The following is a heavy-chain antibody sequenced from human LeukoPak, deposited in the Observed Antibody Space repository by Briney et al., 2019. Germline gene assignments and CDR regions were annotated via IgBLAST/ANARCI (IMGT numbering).Heavy chain of an antibody. CDR1: GYTFTGHY. CDR3: ARDVDGMDV. J-gene: IGHJ6*04. V-gene: IGHV1-2*04. CDR2: INPNSGGT. Sequence: ASVKVSCKASGYTFTGHYMHWVRQAPGQGLEWMGWINPNSGGTNYAQKFQGWVTMTRDTSISTAYMELSGLTSDDTAVYYCARDVDGMDVWGKGTTVTVSS.